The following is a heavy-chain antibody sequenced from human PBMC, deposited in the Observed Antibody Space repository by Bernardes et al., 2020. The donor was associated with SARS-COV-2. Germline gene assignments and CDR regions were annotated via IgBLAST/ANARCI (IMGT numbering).Heavy chain of an antibody. CDR1: GYNFNTQW. Sequence: GEPLKISCGGSGYNFNTQWVAWVRQVAGKGLEYMGIIYPGDSETKYGPSFQGRVTISADKSINTVYLQWNRLEASDTAMYYCATSPILSGWPFDHWGQGTLITVSS. CDR3: ATSPILSGWPFDH. V-gene: IGHV5-51*01. CDR2: IYPGDSET. J-gene: IGHJ4*02. D-gene: IGHD6-19*01.